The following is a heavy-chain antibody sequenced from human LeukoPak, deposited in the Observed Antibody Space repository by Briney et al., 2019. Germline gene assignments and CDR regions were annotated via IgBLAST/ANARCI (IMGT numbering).Heavy chain of an antibody. D-gene: IGHD3-22*01. J-gene: IGHJ4*02. CDR3: ARDSGFWLY. CDR1: GDSLSSGGHY. Sequence: PSETLSLTCTVSGDSLSSGGHYWGWIRQTPGKRLEWIGNIYFTGETSFNPSLKSRLAMSVDTSKNQLFLNLDSMTAADTAVYYCARDSGFWLYRGQGALVTVSS. V-gene: IGHV4-39*07. CDR2: IYFTGET.